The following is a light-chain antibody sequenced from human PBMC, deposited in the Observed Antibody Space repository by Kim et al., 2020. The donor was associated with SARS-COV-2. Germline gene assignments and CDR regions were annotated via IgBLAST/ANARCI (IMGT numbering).Light chain of an antibody. CDR3: QQYDSSIT. CDR2: GAS. Sequence: SPAERATLSCRASQSVNSNYLAWYQQKPGQAPSLLIYGASSRATGIPDRFSGSGSGTDFTLTISRLEPEDFAVYYCQQYDSSITFGQGTRLEIK. J-gene: IGKJ5*01. V-gene: IGKV3-20*01. CDR1: QSVNSNY.